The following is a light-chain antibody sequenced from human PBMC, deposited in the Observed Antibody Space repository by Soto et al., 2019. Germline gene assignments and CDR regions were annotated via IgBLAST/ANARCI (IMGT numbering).Light chain of an antibody. V-gene: IGKV3-15*01. CDR2: GAS. J-gene: IGKJ1*01. CDR3: QQYNNWWT. CDR1: QSVSSN. Sequence: EIVMTQSPATLSVSPGERATLSCRASQSVSSNLAWYQQKPGQAPRLLIYGASTRATGIPARFSGSGAGTEFTFTISGLQAEDFAVYYCQQYNNWWTFGQGTKVEIK.